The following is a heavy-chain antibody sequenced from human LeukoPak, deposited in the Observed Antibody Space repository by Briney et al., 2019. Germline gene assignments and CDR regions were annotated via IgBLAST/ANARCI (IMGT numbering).Heavy chain of an antibody. D-gene: IGHD3-22*01. J-gene: IGHJ6*02. V-gene: IGHV5-10-1*01. CDR1: GYSFTSYW. Sequence: GESLKISCKGSGYSFTSYWIGWVRQMPGKGLEWMGRIDPSDSYTNYSPSFQGHVTISADKSISTAYLQWSSLKASDTAMYYCARQLGYYHDSSGYYRLGMDVWGQGTTVTVSS. CDR2: IDPSDSYT. CDR3: ARQLGYYHDSSGYYRLGMDV.